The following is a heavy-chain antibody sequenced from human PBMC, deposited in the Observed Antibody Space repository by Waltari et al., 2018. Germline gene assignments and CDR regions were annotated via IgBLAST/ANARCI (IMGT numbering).Heavy chain of an antibody. D-gene: IGHD2-8*02. Sequence: QVQLQESGPGLVKPSETLSLTCDVSGYSINSGYYWGWIRQPPGKGLEWVATLYHSGTTFYNPSLNSRVPTSMDTSKNQFSLKLKSVTAADTAVYYCTRQVLGYCTSAACRRLESWGQGKLVTVSS. V-gene: IGHV4-38-2*01. J-gene: IGHJ4*02. CDR2: LYHSGTT. CDR3: TRQVLGYCTSAACRRLES. CDR1: GYSINSGYY.